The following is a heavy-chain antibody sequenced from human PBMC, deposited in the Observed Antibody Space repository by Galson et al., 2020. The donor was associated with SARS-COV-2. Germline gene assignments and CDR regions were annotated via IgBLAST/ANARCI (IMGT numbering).Heavy chain of an antibody. J-gene: IGHJ4*02. Sequence: SETLSLTCTVSGGSISSGSYYWSWIRQPAGKGLEWIGHIYTSGSTNYNPSLKSRVTISVDTSKNQFSLKLSSVTAADTAVYYCARDKPVEMATISYFDYWGQGTLVTVSS. CDR2: IYTSGST. V-gene: IGHV4-61*09. CDR3: ARDKPVEMATISYFDY. CDR1: GGSISSGSYY. D-gene: IGHD5-12*01.